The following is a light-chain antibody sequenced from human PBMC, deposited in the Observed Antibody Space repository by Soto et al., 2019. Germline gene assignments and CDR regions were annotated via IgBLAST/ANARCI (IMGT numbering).Light chain of an antibody. CDR1: QSVLYSSNNKNY. Sequence: DIVMTQSPDSLAVSLGERATINCKSSQSVLYSSNNKNYLAWYQQKPGQPPKMVINWASARESGVPDRFSGSGSGTDFTLTISSLQAEDVAVYYCQQFYDAPLTFGPGTKVHIK. V-gene: IGKV4-1*01. CDR3: QQFYDAPLT. J-gene: IGKJ3*01. CDR2: WAS.